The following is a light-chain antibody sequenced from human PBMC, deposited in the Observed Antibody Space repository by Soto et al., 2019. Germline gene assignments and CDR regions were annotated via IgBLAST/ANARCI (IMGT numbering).Light chain of an antibody. J-gene: IGKJ1*01. Sequence: DIQLTQSPSFLSASVGDTVTITCRASQGISNYLAWYQQKPEKAPKLLIYTASTLQSGVPSRFSGSGSGTEFTLPISNLQPEDFATYYCLQVNSYPRTFGQGTKVEIK. CDR1: QGISNY. CDR3: LQVNSYPRT. V-gene: IGKV1-9*01. CDR2: TAS.